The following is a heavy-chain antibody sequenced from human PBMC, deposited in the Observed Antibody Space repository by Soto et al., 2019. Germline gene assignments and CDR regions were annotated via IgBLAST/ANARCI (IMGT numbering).Heavy chain of an antibody. Sequence: PGGSLRLSCAASGFTLSSCVMTWVRQAPGKGLEWVSGIDVGGGGTYYADSVKGRFTISRDNSKNTLYLQMNSLGADDTAVYYCAQGQEQLVHGVFDYWGQGVLVTVSS. V-gene: IGHV3-23*01. CDR2: IDVGGGGT. CDR1: GFTLSSCV. CDR3: AQGQEQLVHGVFDY. J-gene: IGHJ4*02. D-gene: IGHD6-6*01.